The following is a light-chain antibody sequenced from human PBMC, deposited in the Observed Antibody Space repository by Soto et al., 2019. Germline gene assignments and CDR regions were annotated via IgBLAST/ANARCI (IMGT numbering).Light chain of an antibody. CDR3: QQYNNWSPFT. CDR2: GAS. V-gene: IGKV3D-15*01. CDR1: QSVSSN. Sequence: EIVMTQSPATLSVSPGERATLSCRASQSVSSNLAWYQQKPGQAPRLLIYGASTRATGIPARFSGSGSGTEFTLTISSKQSEDFAVSYCQQYNNWSPFTFGPGTKVDIK. J-gene: IGKJ3*01.